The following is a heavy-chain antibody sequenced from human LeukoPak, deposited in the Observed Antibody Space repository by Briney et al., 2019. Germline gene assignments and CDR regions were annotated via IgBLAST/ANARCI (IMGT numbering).Heavy chain of an antibody. D-gene: IGHD3-10*01. J-gene: IGHJ4*02. Sequence: ASVKVSCKASGYTFSDYYIHWVRQAPEQGLEWMGWINPDSGDTNYEQKFQDWVTMTRDTSVNTVYMELSSLKSDDTAVYYCARVGYYYGAGSHFKALDSWGQGTLVIVSS. CDR1: GYTFSDYY. CDR2: INPDSGDT. V-gene: IGHV1-2*04. CDR3: ARVGYYYGAGSHFKALDS.